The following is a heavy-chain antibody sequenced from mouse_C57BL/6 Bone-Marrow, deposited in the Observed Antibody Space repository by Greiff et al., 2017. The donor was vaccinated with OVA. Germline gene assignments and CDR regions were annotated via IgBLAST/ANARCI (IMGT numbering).Heavy chain of an antibody. V-gene: IGHV1-81*01. J-gene: IGHJ4*01. D-gene: IGHD2-5*01. CDR2: IYPRSGNT. Sequence: VKLLESGAELARPGASVKLSCKASGYTFTSYGISWVKQRTGQGLEWIGEIYPRSGNTYYNEKFKGKATLTADKSSSTAYMELRSLTSEDSAVYFCARQGIVTTYYAMDYWGQGTSVTVSS. CDR1: GYTFTSYG. CDR3: ARQGIVTTYYAMDY.